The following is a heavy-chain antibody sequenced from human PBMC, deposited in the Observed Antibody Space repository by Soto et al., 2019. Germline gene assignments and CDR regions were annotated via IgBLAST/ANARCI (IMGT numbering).Heavy chain of an antibody. Sequence: ASVKVSCKASGYTFTSYDINWVRQATGQGLEWMGWMNPNSGNTGYAQKFQGRVTMTRNTSISTAYMELSSLRSEDTAMYYCARAGKSTVTTGIPEFQYYYYMDVWGKGTTVTVSS. CDR1: GYTFTSYD. CDR3: ARAGKSTVTTGIPEFQYYYYMDV. D-gene: IGHD4-17*01. CDR2: MNPNSGNT. J-gene: IGHJ6*03. V-gene: IGHV1-8*01.